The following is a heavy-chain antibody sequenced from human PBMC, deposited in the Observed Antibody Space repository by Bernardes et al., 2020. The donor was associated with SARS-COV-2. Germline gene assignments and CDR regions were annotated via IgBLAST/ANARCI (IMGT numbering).Heavy chain of an antibody. Sequence: GGSLRLSCEASGFTFSRYALHWVRQAPGKGLEWVAIISYAGLTKYNEDSVKGRFVISRDNPRNTLYLQMNSLRAEDTAVYYCAKEFGFSGSLYHYYGMDVWGQGTTVTVSS. J-gene: IGHJ6*02. CDR3: AKEFGFSGSLYHYYGMDV. V-gene: IGHV3-30*09. CDR1: GFTFSRYA. CDR2: ISYAGLTK. D-gene: IGHD1-26*01.